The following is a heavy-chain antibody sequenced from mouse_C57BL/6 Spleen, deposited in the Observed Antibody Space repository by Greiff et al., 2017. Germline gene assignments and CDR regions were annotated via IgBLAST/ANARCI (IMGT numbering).Heavy chain of an antibody. Sequence: EVKVEESGGGLVQPGGSMKLSCVASGFTFSNYWMNWVRQSPEKGLEWVAQIRLKSDNYATHYAESVKGRFTISRDDSKSSVYLQMNNLRAEDTGIYYCTALYYSNYCDYWGQGTTLTVSS. CDR1: GFTFSNYW. CDR2: IRLKSDNYAT. CDR3: TALYYSNYCDY. V-gene: IGHV6-3*01. J-gene: IGHJ2*01. D-gene: IGHD2-5*01.